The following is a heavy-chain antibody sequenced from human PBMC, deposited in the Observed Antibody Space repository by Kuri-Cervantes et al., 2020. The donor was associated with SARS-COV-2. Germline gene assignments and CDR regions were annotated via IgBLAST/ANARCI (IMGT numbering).Heavy chain of an antibody. D-gene: IGHD3-10*01. V-gene: IGHV3-21*01. CDR2: ISSSSYI. Sequence: GESLKISCAASAFTFNRCSMNWVRQAPGKGLEWVSSISSSSYIYYAGSVEGRFTISRDNAKNSLYLQMNSLRAEDTAVYYCARDKYGSGSYYPYWGQGTLVTVSS. CDR1: AFTFNRCS. J-gene: IGHJ4*02. CDR3: ARDKYGSGSYYPY.